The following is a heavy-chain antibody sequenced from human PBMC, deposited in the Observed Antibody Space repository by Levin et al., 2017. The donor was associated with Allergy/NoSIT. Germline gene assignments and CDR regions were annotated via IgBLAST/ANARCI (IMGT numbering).Heavy chain of an antibody. D-gene: IGHD6-19*01. CDR1: GFTFSSYA. V-gene: IGHV3-30*04. Sequence: GGSLRLSCAASGFTFSSYAMHWVRQAPGKGLEWVAVISYDGSNKYYADSVKGRFTISRDNSKNTLYLQMNSLRAEDTAVYYCARDLVSYSSDQRYYYGMDVWGQGTTVTVSS. CDR3: ARDLVSYSSDQRYYYGMDV. J-gene: IGHJ6*02. CDR2: ISYDGSNK.